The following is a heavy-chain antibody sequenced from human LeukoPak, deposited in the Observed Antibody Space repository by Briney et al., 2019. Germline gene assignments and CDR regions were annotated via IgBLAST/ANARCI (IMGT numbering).Heavy chain of an antibody. J-gene: IGHJ3*02. CDR1: GFTFSSYD. V-gene: IGHV3-30*18. Sequence: GGSLRLSCAASGFTFSSYDMYWVRQAPGKGLEWVALISYDGSHKYYADSVKGRFTISRDNSKNTLSVQMNSLRAEDTAVYYCAKVNYDFWSGLQGAFDIWGQGTMVTVSS. CDR3: AKVNYDFWSGLQGAFDI. D-gene: IGHD3-3*01. CDR2: ISYDGSHK.